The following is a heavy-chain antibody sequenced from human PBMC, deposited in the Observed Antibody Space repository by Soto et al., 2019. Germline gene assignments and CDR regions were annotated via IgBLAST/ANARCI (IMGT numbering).Heavy chain of an antibody. CDR1: GFTFSSYD. J-gene: IGHJ5*02. CDR2: IGTAGDT. CDR3: ARGILAAAGIVWFAP. Sequence: PGGSLRLSCAASGFTFSSYDMHWVRQATGKGLEWVSAIGTAGDTYYPGSVKGRFTISRENAKNSLYLQMNSLRAEDTAVYYCARGILAAAGIVWFAPWGQGTLVTVSS. V-gene: IGHV3-13*01. D-gene: IGHD6-13*01.